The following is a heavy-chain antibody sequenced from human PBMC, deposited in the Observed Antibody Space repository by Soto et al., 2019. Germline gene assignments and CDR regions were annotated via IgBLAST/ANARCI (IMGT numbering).Heavy chain of an antibody. D-gene: IGHD3-9*01. J-gene: IGHJ4*02. Sequence: GGSLRLSCAASGFNSSTYWMSWVRQAPGRGLEWVANIKQDASIKYYVDSVKGRFTLSRDNAKSSLYLQLNSLRVEDTAVYYCARGPDILTGYCAFDYWGQGTLVTVSS. CDR1: GFNSSTYW. V-gene: IGHV3-7*01. CDR3: ARGPDILTGYCAFDY. CDR2: IKQDASIK.